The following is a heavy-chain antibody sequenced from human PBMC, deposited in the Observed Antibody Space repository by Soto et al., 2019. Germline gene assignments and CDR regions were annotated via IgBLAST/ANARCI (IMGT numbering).Heavy chain of an antibody. D-gene: IGHD6-13*01. CDR2: INPYNGNT. Sequence: QVQLAQSGAEVKKPGSSVKVSCKASGYTFTSFGISWVRQAPGQGLEWMAWINPYNGNTKYAEKFLGRVTVTTAASTATAYMEVRSLTSGAAAVFYCARVGVGLAAPRVWPYWGQGTPVTVSS. V-gene: IGHV1-18*01. CDR1: GYTFTSFG. J-gene: IGHJ4*02. CDR3: ARVGVGLAAPRVWPY.